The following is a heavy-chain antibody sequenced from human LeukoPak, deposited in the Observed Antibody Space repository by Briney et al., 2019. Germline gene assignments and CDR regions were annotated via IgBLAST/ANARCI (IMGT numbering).Heavy chain of an antibody. CDR1: GGSIMTTNW. J-gene: IGHJ4*02. CDR3: TRESGAFSPFGF. CDR2: VHLSGAT. D-gene: IGHD1-26*01. Sequence: SGTLSLTCDVSGGSIMTTNWWSWVRHPPNKGLEWIGEVHLSGATNYNPSLESRVTMSIDTSKNHLSLELTSVTAADTAMYYCTRESGAFSPFGFWGQGTLVTVSS. V-gene: IGHV4-4*02.